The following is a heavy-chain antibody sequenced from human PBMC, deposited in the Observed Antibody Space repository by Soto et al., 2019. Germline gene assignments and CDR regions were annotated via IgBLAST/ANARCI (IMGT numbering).Heavy chain of an antibody. Sequence: SETLSPTCAVSGYSISSGYYWGWIRQPPGKGLEWIGSIYHTEITYDNPSLKSRVTMSVDTSKNHFSLNLKSVTAADTAVYYCARDSWGGFDYWGQGTRVTV. D-gene: IGHD7-27*01. CDR3: ARDSWGGFDY. J-gene: IGHJ4*02. CDR1: GYSISSGYY. CDR2: IYHTEIT. V-gene: IGHV4-38-2*02.